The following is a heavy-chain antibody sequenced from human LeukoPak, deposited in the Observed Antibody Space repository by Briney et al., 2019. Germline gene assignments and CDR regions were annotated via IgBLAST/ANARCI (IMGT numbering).Heavy chain of an antibody. V-gene: IGHV3-30-3*01. CDR3: ARGYYDSSGNDY. CDR2: ISYDGSNK. J-gene: IGHJ4*02. D-gene: IGHD3-22*01. CDR1: GFTFSSYA. Sequence: GGSLRLSCAASGFTFSSYAMHWVRQAPGKRLEWVAVISYDGSNKYYADSVKGRFTISRDNSKNTLYLQMNSLRAEDTAVYYCARGYYDSSGNDYWGQGTLVTVSS.